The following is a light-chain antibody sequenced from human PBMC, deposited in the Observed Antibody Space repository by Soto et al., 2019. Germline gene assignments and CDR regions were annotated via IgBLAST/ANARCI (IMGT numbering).Light chain of an antibody. V-gene: IGKV1-5*03. Sequence: DLQMTQSPSTLSASVGDRVTITCRASQSISSWLAWYQQKPGKAPKLLIYKASSLESGVPSRFSGSGSGTEFTLTISSLQPDYFATYYCQQYNSPWTFGQGTKVEIK. CDR1: QSISSW. CDR3: QQYNSPWT. CDR2: KAS. J-gene: IGKJ1*01.